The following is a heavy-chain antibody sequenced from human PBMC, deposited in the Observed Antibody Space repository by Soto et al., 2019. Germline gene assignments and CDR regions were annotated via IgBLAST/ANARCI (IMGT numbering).Heavy chain of an antibody. CDR2: ISAYNGNT. V-gene: IGHV1-18*01. J-gene: IGHJ6*03. Sequence: ASVKVSCKASGYTFTSYGISWVRQAPGQGLEWMGWISAYNGNTNYAQKLQGRVTMTTDTSTSTAYMELRSLRSDDTAVYYCARDHRSSWLYYYYMDVWGKGTTVTVSS. D-gene: IGHD6-13*01. CDR3: ARDHRSSWLYYYYMDV. CDR1: GYTFTSYG.